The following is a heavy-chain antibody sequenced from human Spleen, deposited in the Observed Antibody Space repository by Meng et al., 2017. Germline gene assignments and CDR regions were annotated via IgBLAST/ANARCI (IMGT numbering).Heavy chain of an antibody. D-gene: IGHD5-24*01. Sequence: ELQPAESGGGMLQPRGSLRLSCAASGFALSGSYMNWARQTPGKGLEWVSGFYSDTYTYYAQSVWGRFTVSRDDSKNTLFLQMNSLRADDTAVYYCARGVGYNFYYHWGQGTLVTVSS. CDR2: FYSDTYT. V-gene: IGHV3-53*01. J-gene: IGHJ5*02. CDR3: ARGVGYNFYYH. CDR1: GFALSGSY.